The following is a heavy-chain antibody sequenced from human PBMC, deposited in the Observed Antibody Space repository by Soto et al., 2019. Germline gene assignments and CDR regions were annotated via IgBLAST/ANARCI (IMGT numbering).Heavy chain of an antibody. CDR3: ATLTYCSSASCPNYYYVMDV. J-gene: IGHJ6*02. CDR2: IGSSSNYI. V-gene: IGHV3-21*06. Sequence: PGGSLRLSCAASGFTFTTYSLTWVRQAPGKGLEWVASIGSSSNYIYYADSVKGRSTISRDNAKNSLFLQMNSLRVEDTAVYYCATLTYCSSASCPNYYYVMDVWGQGTTVTVSS. CDR1: GFTFTTYS. D-gene: IGHD2-2*01.